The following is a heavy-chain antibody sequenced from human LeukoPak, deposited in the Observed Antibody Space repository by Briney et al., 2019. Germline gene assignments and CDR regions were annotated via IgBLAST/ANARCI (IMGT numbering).Heavy chain of an antibody. CDR3: AREGTRRFGGMGYGSGSYYGY. CDR2: INPSGGST. V-gene: IGHV1-46*01. Sequence: ASVKVSCKASGYTFTSYYMHWVRQAPGQGLEWMGIINPSGGSTCYAQKFQGRVTMTRDTSTSTVYMELSSLRSEDTAVYYCAREGTRRFGGMGYGSGSYYGYWGQGTLVTVSS. CDR1: GYTFTSYY. D-gene: IGHD3-10*01. J-gene: IGHJ4*02.